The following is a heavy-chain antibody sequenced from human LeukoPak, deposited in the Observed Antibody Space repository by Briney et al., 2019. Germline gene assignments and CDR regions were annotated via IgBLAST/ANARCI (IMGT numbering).Heavy chain of an antibody. CDR2: INSDGSST. CDR1: GFTFSSYW. V-gene: IGHV3-74*01. CDR3: AKRDCSGGRCYYYFDY. J-gene: IGHJ4*02. D-gene: IGHD2-15*01. Sequence: PGGSLRLSCAASGFTFSSYWMHWVRQAPGKGLVWVSRINSDGSSTSYADSVKGRFTISRDNAKNTLYLQMNSLRAEDTAVYYCAKRDCSGGRCYYYFDYGGQGTLVTVSS.